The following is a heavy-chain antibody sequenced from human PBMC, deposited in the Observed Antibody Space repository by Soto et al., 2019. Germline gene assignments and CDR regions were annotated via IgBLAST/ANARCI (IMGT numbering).Heavy chain of an antibody. Sequence: QVQLVQSGAEVKKPGSSVKVSCKASGDTFSSYAINWVRQAPGQGLEWMGGIIPMFGTANYAQKFKGRVTITAGECTSTVYMELSSLRSEDTAVYYCARVGPAHYYDSSGYYSPLDYWAQGTLVTVSS. V-gene: IGHV1-69*01. D-gene: IGHD3-22*01. J-gene: IGHJ4*02. CDR1: GDTFSSYA. CDR2: IIPMFGTA. CDR3: ARVGPAHYYDSSGYYSPLDY.